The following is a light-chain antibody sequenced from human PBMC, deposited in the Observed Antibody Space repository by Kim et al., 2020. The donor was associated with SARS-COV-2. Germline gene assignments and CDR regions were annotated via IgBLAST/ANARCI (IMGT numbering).Light chain of an antibody. CDR3: QVWDSNTGV. Sequence: SYELTQPLSVSVALGQTARITCGGSNIVTKNVHWYQQKAGQAPVVVIHRDSNRPSGIPERFSGSNSGNTATLTISSAQAGDEADYYCQVWDSNTGVFGPGTKVPS. CDR2: RDS. CDR1: NIVTKN. V-gene: IGLV3-9*01. J-gene: IGLJ1*01.